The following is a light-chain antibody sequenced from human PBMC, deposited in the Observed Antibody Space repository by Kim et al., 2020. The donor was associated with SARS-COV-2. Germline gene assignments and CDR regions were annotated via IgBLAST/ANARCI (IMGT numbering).Light chain of an antibody. CDR3: QQRSNWSMYT. CDR1: QSVSSY. Sequence: EIVLTQSPATLSLSPGERATLSCRASQSVSSYLAWYQQKPGQAPRLLIYDASNRATGIPARFSGSGSGTDFTLTISSLEPEDFAVYYCQQRSNWSMYTFVQGTKLEI. J-gene: IGKJ2*01. CDR2: DAS. V-gene: IGKV3-11*01.